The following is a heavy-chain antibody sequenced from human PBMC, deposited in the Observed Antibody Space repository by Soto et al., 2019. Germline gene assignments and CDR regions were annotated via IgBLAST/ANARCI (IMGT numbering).Heavy chain of an antibody. CDR1: GGSVSSGSYY. V-gene: IGHV4-61*01. D-gene: IGHD3-22*01. Sequence: SETLSLTCTVSGGSVSSGSYYWSWIRQPPGKGLEWIGYIYYSGSTNYNPSLKSRVTISVDTSKNQFSLKLSSVTAADTAVYYCAREYDSSGYYFDYWGQGPLVTVSS. J-gene: IGHJ4*02. CDR3: AREYDSSGYYFDY. CDR2: IYYSGST.